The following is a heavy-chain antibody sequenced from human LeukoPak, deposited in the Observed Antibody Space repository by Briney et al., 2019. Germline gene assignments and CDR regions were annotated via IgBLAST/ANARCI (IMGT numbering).Heavy chain of an antibody. J-gene: IGHJ4*02. V-gene: IGHV3-21*01. CDR1: GFTFSSYS. CDR3: ARETYTSGWSPGDY. D-gene: IGHD6-19*01. Sequence: GGSLRLSCAASGFTFSSYSMNWVRQAPGKGLEWVSSISSSTSYTYYADSVKGRFTISRDKAKNSLYLQLNSLRAEDTAVYYCARETYTSGWSPGDYWGQGTLVTVSS. CDR2: ISSSTSYT.